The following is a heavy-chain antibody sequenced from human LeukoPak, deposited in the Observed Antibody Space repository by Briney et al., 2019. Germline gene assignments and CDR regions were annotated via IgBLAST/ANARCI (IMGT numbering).Heavy chain of an antibody. V-gene: IGHV1-46*01. J-gene: IGHJ3*02. CDR2: INPSGGST. D-gene: IGHD2-15*01. Sequence: ASVKVSCKASGYTLTSYYMHWVRQAPGRGLEWMGIINPSGGSTSYAQKFQGRVTMTRDTSTSTVYMELSSLRSEDTAVYYCARGGLIVVVVAANHAFDIWGQGTMVTVSS. CDR3: ARGGLIVVVVAANHAFDI. CDR1: GYTLTSYY.